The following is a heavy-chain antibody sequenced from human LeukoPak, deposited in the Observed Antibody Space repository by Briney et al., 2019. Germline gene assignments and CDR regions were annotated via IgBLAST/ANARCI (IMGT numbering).Heavy chain of an antibody. Sequence: PSETLSLTCTVSGYSISSGYYWGWIRQPPGKGLEWIGSIYHSGSTYYNPSLKSRVTISVDTSKNQFSLKLSSVTAADTAVYYCARVREDYYDSSGYYHCHFDYWGQGTLVTVSS. V-gene: IGHV4-38-2*02. J-gene: IGHJ4*02. D-gene: IGHD3-22*01. CDR2: IYHSGST. CDR3: ARVREDYYDSSGYYHCHFDY. CDR1: GYSISSGYY.